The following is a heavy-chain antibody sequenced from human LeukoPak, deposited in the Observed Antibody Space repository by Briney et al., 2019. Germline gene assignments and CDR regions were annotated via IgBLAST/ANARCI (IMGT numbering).Heavy chain of an antibody. CDR3: ARREGGFDY. V-gene: IGHV4-34*08. Sequence: GSLRLSCAASGFTFSNYWMSWVRQPPGKGLEWIGEINHSGSTNYNPSLKSRVTISVDTSKNQFSLKLSSVTAADTAVYYCARREGGFDYWGQGTLVTVSS. CDR2: INHSGST. D-gene: IGHD1-26*01. CDR1: GFTFSNYW. J-gene: IGHJ4*02.